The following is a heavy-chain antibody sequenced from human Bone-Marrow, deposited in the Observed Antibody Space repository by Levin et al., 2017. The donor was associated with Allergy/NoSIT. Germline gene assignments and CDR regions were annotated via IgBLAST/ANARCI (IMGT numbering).Heavy chain of an antibody. J-gene: IGHJ5*02. V-gene: IGHV3-30*18. Sequence: GGSLRLSCAASGFTFSSYGMHWVRQAPGKGLEWVAVISYDGSNKYYADSVKGRFTISRDNSKNTLYLQMNSLRAEDTAVYYCAKDLQLWLIFGWFDPWGQGTLVTVSS. D-gene: IGHD5-18*01. CDR2: ISYDGSNK. CDR3: AKDLQLWLIFGWFDP. CDR1: GFTFSSYG.